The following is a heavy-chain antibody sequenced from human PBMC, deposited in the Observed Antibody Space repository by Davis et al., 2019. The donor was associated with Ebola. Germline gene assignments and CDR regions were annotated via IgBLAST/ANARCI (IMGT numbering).Heavy chain of an antibody. CDR2: MNPNSGNT. D-gene: IGHD2-21*01. CDR1: LYTFTGYD. V-gene: IGHV1-8*01. CDR3: ARGGVAYSDLDY. J-gene: IGHJ4*02. Sequence: VSVNVSRKASLYTFTGYDINWARQATGQGLEWLRWMNPNSGNTGYAQKFQGRVTMTRENSMSTAYMELRSLRSEDTAVYFCARGGVAYSDLDYWGQGTLVAVSS.